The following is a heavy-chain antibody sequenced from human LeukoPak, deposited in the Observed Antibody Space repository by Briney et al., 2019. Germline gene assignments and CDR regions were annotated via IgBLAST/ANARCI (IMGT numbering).Heavy chain of an antibody. CDR3: ARGFEGVGTVTTYYYYHYYMDV. CDR2: IYTSGST. Sequence: SETLSLTCTVSGGSISSYYWSWIRQPAGKGLEWIGRIYTSGSTNYNPSLKSRVTMSVDTSKNQFSLKLSSVTAADTAVYYCARGFEGVGTVTTYYYYHYYMDVWGKGTTVTVSS. V-gene: IGHV4-4*07. J-gene: IGHJ6*03. CDR1: GGSISSYY. D-gene: IGHD4-17*01.